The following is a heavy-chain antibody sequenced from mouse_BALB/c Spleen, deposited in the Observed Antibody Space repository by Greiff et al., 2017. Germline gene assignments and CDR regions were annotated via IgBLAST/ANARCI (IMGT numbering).Heavy chain of an antibody. CDR2: ISSGGSYT. D-gene: IGHD4-1*01. J-gene: IGHJ3*01. Sequence: EVNVVESGGGLVKPGGSLKLSCAASGFTFSSYTMSWVRQTPEKRLEWVATISSGGSYTYYPDSVKGRFTISRDNAKNTLYLQMSSLKSEDTAMYYCTRDWDEGFAYWGQGTLVTVSA. CDR1: GFTFSSYT. V-gene: IGHV5-6-4*01. CDR3: TRDWDEGFAY.